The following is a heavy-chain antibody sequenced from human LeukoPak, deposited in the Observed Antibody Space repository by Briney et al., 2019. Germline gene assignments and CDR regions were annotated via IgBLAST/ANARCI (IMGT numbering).Heavy chain of an antibody. CDR3: ARVGYFYYYMDV. J-gene: IGHJ6*03. V-gene: IGHV3-7*01. D-gene: IGHD3-16*01. Sequence: GGSLRLSCAASGFTLSSYWMSWVRQAPGKGLEWVANIKQDGSEKYYVDSVKGRFTISRDNAKNSLYLQMNSLRAEDTAVYYCARVGYFYYYMDVWGKGTTVTVSS. CDR2: IKQDGSEK. CDR1: GFTLSSYW.